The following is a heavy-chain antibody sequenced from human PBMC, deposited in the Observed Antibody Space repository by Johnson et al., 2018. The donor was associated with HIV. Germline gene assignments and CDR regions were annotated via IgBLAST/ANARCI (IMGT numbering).Heavy chain of an antibody. D-gene: IGHD5-18*01. V-gene: IGHV3-11*04. CDR2: ISSSGSTI. CDR3: AIDPNPAMVTAFDI. Sequence: QVQLVESGGGLVKPGGSLRLSCAASGFTFSDYYMSWIRQAPGKGLEWVSYISSSGSTIYYADSVKGRFTISRDNAKNSLYLQMNSLRAEDTAVYYFAIDPNPAMVTAFDIWGQGTMVTVSS. CDR1: GFTFSDYY. J-gene: IGHJ3*02.